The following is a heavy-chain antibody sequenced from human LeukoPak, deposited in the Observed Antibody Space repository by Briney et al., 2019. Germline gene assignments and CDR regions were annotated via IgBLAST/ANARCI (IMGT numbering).Heavy chain of an antibody. D-gene: IGHD6-13*01. CDR2: MNHSGSA. V-gene: IGHV4-34*01. Sequence: SSETLSLTCAVSGGSFSGYYWTWIRQPPGKGLEWIGEMNHSGSANYNPSLKSRVTISVDKSKNQFSLKLSSVTAADTAVYYCATPASSWARIDAFDIWGQGTMVTVSS. CDR1: GGSFSGYY. CDR3: ATPASSWARIDAFDI. J-gene: IGHJ3*02.